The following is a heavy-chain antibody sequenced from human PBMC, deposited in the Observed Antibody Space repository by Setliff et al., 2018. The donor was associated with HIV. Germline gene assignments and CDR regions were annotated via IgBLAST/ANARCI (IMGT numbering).Heavy chain of an antibody. D-gene: IGHD3-3*01. CDR3: ARSYYDFWNGLPRSFDI. CDR1: GGSIGHHY. V-gene: IGHV4-59*11. J-gene: IGHJ3*02. Sequence: PSETLSLTCTVSGGSIGHHYWSWIRQSPGRGFEWTGYVYYSGSTNYKPSLTGRVTISIDTSSNQFSLNLTSVTSADTAIYYCARSYYDFWNGLPRSFDIWGQGTLVTVSS. CDR2: VYYSGST.